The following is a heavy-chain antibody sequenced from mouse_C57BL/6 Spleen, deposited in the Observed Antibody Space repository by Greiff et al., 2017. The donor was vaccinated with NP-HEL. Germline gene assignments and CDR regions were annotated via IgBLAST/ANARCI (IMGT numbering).Heavy chain of an antibody. Sequence: QVQLQQSGAELVKPGASVKISCKASGYAFSSYWMNWVKQRPGKGLEWIGQIYPGDGDTNYNGKFKGKATLTADKSSSTAYMQLSSLTSEDSAVYFCARKDYDYDREAWFAYWGQGTLVTVSA. CDR1: GYAFSSYW. V-gene: IGHV1-80*01. J-gene: IGHJ3*01. CDR3: ARKDYDYDREAWFAY. D-gene: IGHD2-4*01. CDR2: IYPGDGDT.